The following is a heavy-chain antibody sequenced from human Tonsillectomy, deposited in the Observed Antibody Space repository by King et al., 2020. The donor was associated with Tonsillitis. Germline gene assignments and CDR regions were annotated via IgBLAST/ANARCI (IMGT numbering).Heavy chain of an antibody. Sequence: VQLVETGGGLIKPGGSLRLSCAASGFTVNDNYMSWVRQAPGKGLEWVSFIYRGYSHYADSVMGRFTISRDNSKNTVYLQMNSLRVEDTAVYYCARSPSSPAHFDYWGQGTLVTVSS. CDR2: IYRGYS. V-gene: IGHV3-53*02. CDR1: GFTVNDNY. CDR3: ARSPSSPAHFDY. J-gene: IGHJ4*02. D-gene: IGHD6-6*01.